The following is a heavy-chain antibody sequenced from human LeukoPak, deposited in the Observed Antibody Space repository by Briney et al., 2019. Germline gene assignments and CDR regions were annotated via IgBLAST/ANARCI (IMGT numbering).Heavy chain of an antibody. J-gene: IGHJ4*02. D-gene: IGHD3-22*01. CDR2: IYYSGST. V-gene: IGHV4-39*07. Sequence: SETLSLTCTVSGGSISSSSYYWGWIRQPPGKGLEWIGSIYYSGSTYYNPSLKSRVTISVDTSKNQFSLKLSSVTAADTAVYYCARVSRGSNYYDSSGYYSIDYWGQGTLVTVSS. CDR1: GGSISSSSYY. CDR3: ARVSRGSNYYDSSGYYSIDY.